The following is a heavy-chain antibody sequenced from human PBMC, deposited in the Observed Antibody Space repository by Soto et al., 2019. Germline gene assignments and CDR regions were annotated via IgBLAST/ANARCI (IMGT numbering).Heavy chain of an antibody. CDR2: IYPGDSDI. Sequence: GESLKISCQGSGYSFTSYWIGWVRQMPGKGLGWMGIIYPGDSDIRYSPSFQGQVTISADKSISTAYLQWSSLKASDTAMYYCARLGFYGSGTYANWFDPWGQGTLVTVS. V-gene: IGHV5-51*01. CDR3: ARLGFYGSGTYANWFDP. D-gene: IGHD3-10*01. J-gene: IGHJ5*02. CDR1: GYSFTSYW.